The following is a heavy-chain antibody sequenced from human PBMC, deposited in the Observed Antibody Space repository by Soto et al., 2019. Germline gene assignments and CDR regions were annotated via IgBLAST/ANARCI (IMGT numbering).Heavy chain of an antibody. CDR2: ISYDGSNK. CDR3: AKVGPHYDFWSGYADY. V-gene: IGHV3-30*18. Sequence: QVQLVESGGGVVQPGRSLRLSCAASGFTFSSYGMHWVRQAPSKGLEWVAVISYDGSNKYYADSVKGRFTISRDNSKNTLYLQMNSLRAEDTAVYYCAKVGPHYDFWSGYADYWGQGTLVTVSS. J-gene: IGHJ4*02. CDR1: GFTFSSYG. D-gene: IGHD3-3*01.